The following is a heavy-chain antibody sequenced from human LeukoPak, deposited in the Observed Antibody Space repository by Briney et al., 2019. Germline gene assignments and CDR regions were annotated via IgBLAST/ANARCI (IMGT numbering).Heavy chain of an antibody. CDR1: GSTFGDYA. D-gene: IGHD1-26*01. CDR2: ISSKAYGGTT. Sequence: PGGSLRLSCTASGSTFGDYAMSWFRQAPGKGLEWVGFISSKAYGGTTKYAASVKGRFTISRDDSKSIAYLQIHSLKTEDTAVYYCTRAYSFHMYSGTSLPDYWGQGTLVTVSS. V-gene: IGHV3-49*03. J-gene: IGHJ4*02. CDR3: TRAYSFHMYSGTSLPDY.